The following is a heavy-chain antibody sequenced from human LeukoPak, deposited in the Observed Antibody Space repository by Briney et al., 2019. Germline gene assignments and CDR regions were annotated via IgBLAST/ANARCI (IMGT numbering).Heavy chain of an antibody. V-gene: IGHV1-2*04. D-gene: IGHD2-15*01. J-gene: IGHJ4*02. CDR1: GCTFTGYY. Sequence: ASVKVSCKASGCTFTGYYMHWVRQAPGQGLEWMGWINPNSGGTNYAQKFQGWVTMTRDTSISTAYMELSRLRSDDTAVYYCARGGSSGGYLPNYFDYWGQGTLVTVSS. CDR3: ARGGSSGGYLPNYFDY. CDR2: INPNSGGT.